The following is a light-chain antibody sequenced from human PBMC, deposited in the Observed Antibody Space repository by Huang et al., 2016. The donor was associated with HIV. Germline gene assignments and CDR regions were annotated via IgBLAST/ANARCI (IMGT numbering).Light chain of an antibody. CDR2: GAS. J-gene: IGKJ2*03. CDR3: QQYGSSPGS. V-gene: IGKV3-20*01. Sequence: EIVLTQSPGTLSLSPGERATLSCRASQSVSSSYLAWYQQKPGQAPRLLSYGASSRATGIPDRFSGSGSRTDFTLTISRLEPEDFAVYYCQQYGSSPGSFGQGTKLEIK. CDR1: QSVSSSY.